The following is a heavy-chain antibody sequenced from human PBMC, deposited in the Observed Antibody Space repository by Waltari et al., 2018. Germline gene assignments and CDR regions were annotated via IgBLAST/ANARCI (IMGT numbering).Heavy chain of an antibody. J-gene: IGHJ5*02. D-gene: IGHD3-3*01. CDR2: IRYDGSNK. V-gene: IGHV3-30*02. CDR3: AKTYDFWSGIPHDP. CDR1: GFTFSSYG. Sequence: QVQLVESGGGVVQPGGSLRLSCAASGFTFSSYGMHWVRQAPGKGLEWVAFIRYDGSNKYYADSGKGRFTISRDNSKNTLYLQMNSLRAEDTAMYYCAKTYDFWSGIPHDPWGQGTLVTVSS.